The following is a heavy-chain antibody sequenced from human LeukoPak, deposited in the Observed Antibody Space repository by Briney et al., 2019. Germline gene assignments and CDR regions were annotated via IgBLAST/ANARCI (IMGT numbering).Heavy chain of an antibody. Sequence: GGSLRLSCAASGFTFSSYAMHWVRQAPGKGLEWVAVIWYDGSNKYYADSVKGRFTISRDNSKNTLYLQMNSLRAEDTAVYYCARDIPTMIVGATLDAFDIWGQGTMVTVSS. V-gene: IGHV3-33*08. CDR1: GFTFSSYA. J-gene: IGHJ3*02. D-gene: IGHD1-26*01. CDR3: ARDIPTMIVGATLDAFDI. CDR2: IWYDGSNK.